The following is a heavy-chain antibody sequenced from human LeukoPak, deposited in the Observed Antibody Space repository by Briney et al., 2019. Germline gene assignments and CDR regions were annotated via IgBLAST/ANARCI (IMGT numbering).Heavy chain of an antibody. CDR1: GFTFSHHT. CDR2: ISSISTDI. Sequence: PGGSLRLSCVASGFTFSHHTMAWVRQAPGKGLEWVSSISSISTDIYQPDSLRGRVTISRDNARNSLYLQMDSLRAEDTAVYFCARDSSSDWPFDSWGQGTLVSVSA. D-gene: IGHD6-25*01. J-gene: IGHJ4*02. V-gene: IGHV3-21*01. CDR3: ARDSSSDWPFDS.